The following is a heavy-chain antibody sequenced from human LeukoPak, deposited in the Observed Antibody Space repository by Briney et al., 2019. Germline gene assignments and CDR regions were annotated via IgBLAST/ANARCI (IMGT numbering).Heavy chain of an antibody. Sequence: ASVKVSCKASGYTFTGYYMHWVRQAPGQGLEWMGWINPNSGGTNYARKFQGRVTMTRDTSISTAYMELSRLRSDDTAVYYCAREAYSGSYYVSYWGQGTLVTVSS. CDR3: AREAYSGSYYVSY. J-gene: IGHJ4*02. D-gene: IGHD1-26*01. CDR2: INPNSGGT. V-gene: IGHV1-2*02. CDR1: GYTFTGYY.